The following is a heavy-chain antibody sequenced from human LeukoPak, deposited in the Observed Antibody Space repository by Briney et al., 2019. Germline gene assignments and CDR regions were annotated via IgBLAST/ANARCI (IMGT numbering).Heavy chain of an antibody. CDR3: ARDTTYGAADI. Sequence: GGSLRLSCEASGFIFSTSWMYWVRQAPGKGLEWVADINPDGSVFYYVDSVKGRFTISRDKARNTLYLQMNSLRDEDTAMYYCARDTTYGAADIWGQGTVVTVTS. D-gene: IGHD4-17*01. CDR2: INPDGSVF. CDR1: GFIFSTSW. J-gene: IGHJ3*02. V-gene: IGHV3-7*05.